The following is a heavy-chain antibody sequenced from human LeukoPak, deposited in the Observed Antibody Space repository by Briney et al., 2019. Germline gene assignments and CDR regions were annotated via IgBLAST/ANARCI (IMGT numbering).Heavy chain of an antibody. J-gene: IGHJ4*02. CDR1: GGTFSSYA. D-gene: IGHD2-2*01. Sequence: GASVKVSCKASGGTFSSYAISWVRQAPGQGLEWMGGIIPIFGTANYAQKFQGRVTITADESTSTAYMELSSLRSEDTAVYYCAFTSRGYCSSTSCPYYFDYWGQGTLVTVSS. CDR2: IIPIFGTA. CDR3: AFTSRGYCSSTSCPYYFDY. V-gene: IGHV1-69*13.